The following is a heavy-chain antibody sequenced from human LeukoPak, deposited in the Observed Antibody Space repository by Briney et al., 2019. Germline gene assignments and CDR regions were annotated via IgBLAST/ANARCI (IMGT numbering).Heavy chain of an antibody. CDR1: GGSFSGYY. D-gene: IGHD4-17*01. V-gene: IGHV4-34*01. Sequence: PSETLSLTCAVYGGSFSGYYWSWIRQPPGKGLEWIGEINHSGSTNYNPSLKSRVTISVDTSKNQFSLKLSSVTAADTAVYYCARGRLRRIFDYWGQGTLVTVSS. CDR2: INHSGST. CDR3: ARGRLRRIFDY. J-gene: IGHJ4*02.